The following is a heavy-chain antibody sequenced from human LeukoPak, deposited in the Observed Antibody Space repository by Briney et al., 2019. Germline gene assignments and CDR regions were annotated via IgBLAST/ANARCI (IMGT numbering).Heavy chain of an antibody. CDR2: ISSNGRTR. Sequence: PGGSLRLSCAASGFTFSRYSMNWVRQAPGKGLEWVSYISSNGRTRDYADSVKGRFAISRDNVRQLVLLQMYSLRAEDTAVYYCAVYGSGFDPWGQGTLVTVSS. J-gene: IGHJ5*02. D-gene: IGHD3-10*01. V-gene: IGHV3-48*04. CDR1: GFTFSRYS. CDR3: AVYGSGFDP.